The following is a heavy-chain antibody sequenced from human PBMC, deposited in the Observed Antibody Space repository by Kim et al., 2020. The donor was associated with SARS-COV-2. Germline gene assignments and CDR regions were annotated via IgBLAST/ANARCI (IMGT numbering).Heavy chain of an antibody. Sequence: SVKGRFTISRDNSKNTLYLQMNSLRAEDTAVDYCAREGAPVAVDTDWFDPWGQGTLVTVSS. CDR3: AREGAPVAVDTDWFDP. J-gene: IGHJ5*02. V-gene: IGHV3-30*07. D-gene: IGHD6-19*01.